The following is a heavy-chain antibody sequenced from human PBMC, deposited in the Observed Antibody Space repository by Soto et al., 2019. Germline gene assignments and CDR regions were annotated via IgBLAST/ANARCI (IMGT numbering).Heavy chain of an antibody. J-gene: IGHJ4*02. CDR1: GFAFTNYG. Sequence: QVQVVESGGGVVQPGTSLRLSCAASGFAFTNYGIHWVRQAPGKGLEWVAHISNDGSKKFYADSVKGRFTISRDHSENTVYLQMTSLRPDDTAVFYCARDVAMPTGFGLGYWGQGTLVTVSS. V-gene: IGHV3-30*03. D-gene: IGHD3-16*01. CDR2: ISNDGSKK. CDR3: ARDVAMPTGFGLGY.